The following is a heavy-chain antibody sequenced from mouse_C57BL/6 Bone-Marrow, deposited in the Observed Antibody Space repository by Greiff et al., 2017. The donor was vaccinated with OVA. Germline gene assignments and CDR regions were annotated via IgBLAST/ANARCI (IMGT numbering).Heavy chain of an antibody. D-gene: IGHD1-1*01. Sequence: EVQRVESGGGLVKPGGSLKLSCAASGFTFSDYGMHWVRQAPEKGLEWVAYISSGSSTIYYADTVKGRFTISRDNAKNTLFLQMTSLRSEDTAMYYCARPLYYYGSSPAWFAYWGQGTLVTVSA. CDR2: ISSGSSTI. CDR3: ARPLYYYGSSPAWFAY. CDR1: GFTFSDYG. J-gene: IGHJ3*01. V-gene: IGHV5-17*01.